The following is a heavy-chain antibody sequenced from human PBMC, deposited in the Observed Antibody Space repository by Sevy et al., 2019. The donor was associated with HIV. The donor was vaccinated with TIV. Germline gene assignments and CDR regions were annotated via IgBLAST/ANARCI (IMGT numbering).Heavy chain of an antibody. V-gene: IGHV3-33*01. D-gene: IGHD3-3*01. J-gene: IGHJ6*02. Sequence: GGSLRLSCAASGFTCSSYGMHWVRQAPGKGLEWVAVIWYDGSIKYYANSVKGRFTISKDNSTNTLYLQMNSLRAEDTAVYYCARAGVYDFWNGYYYYGMDVWGQGTTVTVSS. CDR2: IWYDGSIK. CDR3: ARAGVYDFWNGYYYYGMDV. CDR1: GFTCSSYG.